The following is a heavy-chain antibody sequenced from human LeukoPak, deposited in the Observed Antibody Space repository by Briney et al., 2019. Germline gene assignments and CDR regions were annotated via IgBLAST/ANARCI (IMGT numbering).Heavy chain of an antibody. Sequence: SETLSLTCTVSGGSISSYYWSWIRQPAGKGLEWIGRIYTSGSTNYNPSLKSRVTMSVGTSKNQFSLKLSSVTAADTAMYYCVRDWEGFNFDIWGQGTVVTVSS. CDR2: IYTSGST. CDR3: VRDWEGFNFDI. D-gene: IGHD1-26*01. J-gene: IGHJ3*02. CDR1: GGSISSYY. V-gene: IGHV4-4*07.